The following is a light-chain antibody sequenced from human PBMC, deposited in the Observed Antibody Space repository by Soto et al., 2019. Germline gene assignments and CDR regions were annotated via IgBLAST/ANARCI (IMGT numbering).Light chain of an antibody. CDR1: QSVSSN. CDR2: GAS. J-gene: IGKJ1*01. V-gene: IGKV3-15*01. Sequence: EIMMTQSPATLSVSPGDRATLSCRASQSVSSNLAWYQQKPGQAPRLLIYGASTRATGIPARFSGSGSGTEFTLTISNLQPDDFATYYCQQYEGYPWTFGQGTKVDI. CDR3: QQYEGYPWT.